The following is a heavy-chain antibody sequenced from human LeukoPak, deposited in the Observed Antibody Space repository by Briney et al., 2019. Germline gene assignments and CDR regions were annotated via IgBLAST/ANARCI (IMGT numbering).Heavy chain of an antibody. Sequence: SETLSLTCTVSGGSISSSSYYWGWIRQPPGKGLEWIGSTYYSGSTNYNPSLKSRATISVDTSKNQFSLKLSSVTAADTAVYYCARGVGSYPNDYWGQGTLVTVSS. CDR2: TYYSGST. CDR3: ARGVGSYPNDY. J-gene: IGHJ4*02. CDR1: GGSISSSSYY. V-gene: IGHV4-39*07. D-gene: IGHD1-26*01.